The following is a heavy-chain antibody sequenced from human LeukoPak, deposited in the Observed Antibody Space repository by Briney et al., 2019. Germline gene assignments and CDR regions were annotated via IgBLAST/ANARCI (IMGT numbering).Heavy chain of an antibody. D-gene: IGHD5-12*01. V-gene: IGHV4-59*01. CDR2: IYYSGST. CDR3: ARGRYSGYDWVDY. Sequence: SETLSLTCTVSGGSISSYYWSWLRQPPGKGLEWIGYIYYSGSTNYNPSLKSRVTISVDTSKNKFSLKLSSVTAADTAVYYCARGRYSGYDWVDYWGQGTLVTVSS. CDR1: GGSISSYY. J-gene: IGHJ4*02.